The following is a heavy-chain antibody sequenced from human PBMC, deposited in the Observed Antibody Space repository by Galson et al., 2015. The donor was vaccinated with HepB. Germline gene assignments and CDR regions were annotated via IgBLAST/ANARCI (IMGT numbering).Heavy chain of an antibody. CDR2: SYSDGTK. D-gene: IGHD2-15*01. CDR1: GFTLRSYW. Sequence: SLRLSCAASGFTLRSYWMHWVRQAPGKGLEWVSRSYSDGTKNYADSVKGRFTISRDDAKNTLNLQMDSLRVEDTAVYFCVRGGSGFGNFEYWGQGTLITVSS. V-gene: IGHV3-74*01. J-gene: IGHJ4*02. CDR3: VRGGSGFGNFEY.